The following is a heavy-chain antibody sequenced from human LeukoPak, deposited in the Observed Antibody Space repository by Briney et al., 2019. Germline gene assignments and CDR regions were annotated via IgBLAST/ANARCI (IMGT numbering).Heavy chain of an antibody. CDR2: IYSGGST. Sequence: GGSLRLSCAASGFTFSDYYMSWVRQAPGKGLEWVSVIYSGGSTYYADSVKGRFTISRDNSKNTLYLQMNSLRAEDTAVYYCARVSVPVVPDYWGQGTLVTVSS. J-gene: IGHJ4*02. D-gene: IGHD4-23*01. CDR3: ARVSVPVVPDY. CDR1: GFTFSDYY. V-gene: IGHV3-66*01.